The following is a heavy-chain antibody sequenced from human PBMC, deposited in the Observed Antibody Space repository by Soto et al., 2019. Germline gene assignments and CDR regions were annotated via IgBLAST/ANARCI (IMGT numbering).Heavy chain of an antibody. CDR1: GFSLSTSGVG. CDR2: IYWDDDN. Sequence: QITLKESGPTLVKPTQTLTLTCTFSGFSLSTSGVGVGWIRQPPGKALEWLALIYWDDDNRYNPSLKNRITITKDTSKNQVVLTMTTLDPVDTATYYCARDSSGYYGFDYWGQGTLVTVSS. V-gene: IGHV2-5*02. D-gene: IGHD3-22*01. CDR3: ARDSSGYYGFDY. J-gene: IGHJ4*02.